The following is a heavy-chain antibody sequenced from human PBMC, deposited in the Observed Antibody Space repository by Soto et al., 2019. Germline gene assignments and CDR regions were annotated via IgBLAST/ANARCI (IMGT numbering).Heavy chain of an antibody. V-gene: IGHV3-23*01. CDR3: AKEGPITIFGVVPPGGMDV. CDR2: ISGSGGST. D-gene: IGHD3-3*01. CDR1: GFTFSSYA. J-gene: IGHJ6*02. Sequence: VGSLRLSCAASGFTFSSYAMSWVRQAPGKGLEWVSAISGSGGSTYYADSVKGRFTISRDNSKNTLYLQMNSLRAEDTAVYYCAKEGPITIFGVVPPGGMDVWGQGTTVTVS.